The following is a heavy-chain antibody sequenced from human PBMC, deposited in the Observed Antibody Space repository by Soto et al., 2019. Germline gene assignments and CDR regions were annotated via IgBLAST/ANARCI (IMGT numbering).Heavy chain of an antibody. CDR1: GGTFSSYA. J-gene: IGHJ6*02. Sequence: SVKVSCKASGGTFSSYAISWVRQAPVQGLEWMGGIIPIFGTANYAQKFQGRVTITADESTSTAYMELSSLRSEETAVYYCARGGDTAMASPILSYYYYGMDVWGQGTTVTVSS. CDR3: ARGGDTAMASPILSYYYYGMDV. CDR2: IIPIFGTA. V-gene: IGHV1-69*01. D-gene: IGHD5-18*01.